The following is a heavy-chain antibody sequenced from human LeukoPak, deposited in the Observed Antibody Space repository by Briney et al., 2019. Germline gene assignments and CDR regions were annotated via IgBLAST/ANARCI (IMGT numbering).Heavy chain of an antibody. V-gene: IGHV1-46*01. CDR2: INPSGGST. CDR3: ARARYGSGSLYDAFDI. CDR1: GYTFTSYY. D-gene: IGHD3-10*01. Sequence: ASVKVSCKASGYTFTSYYMHWVRQAPGQGLEWMGIINPSGGSTSYAQKFQGRVTMTRDTSTSTVYMELSSLRSEDTAVYYCARARYGSGSLYDAFDIWGQGTMVTVSS. J-gene: IGHJ3*02.